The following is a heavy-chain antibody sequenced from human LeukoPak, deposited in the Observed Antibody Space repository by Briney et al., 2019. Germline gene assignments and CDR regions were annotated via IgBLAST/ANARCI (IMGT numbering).Heavy chain of an antibody. V-gene: IGHV1-69*05. CDR1: GGTFSSYA. CDR2: FIYIYGSA. Sequence: SVKVSCKTSGGTFSSYAINWVRQAPGQGLEWMGWFIYIYGSAVYAEKFQGRVTITTDESSSTVYMELSSLRSEDKAVYYCASSAHYYDSNGPADYWGQGTRVTVSS. D-gene: IGHD3-22*01. J-gene: IGHJ4*02. CDR3: ASSAHYYDSNGPADY.